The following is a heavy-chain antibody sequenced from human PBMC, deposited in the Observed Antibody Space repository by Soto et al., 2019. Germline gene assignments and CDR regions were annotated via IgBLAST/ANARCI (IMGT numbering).Heavy chain of an antibody. V-gene: IGHV4-59*08. CDR3: ARHDYGDYDWGARFSFFYSPPWFDP. Sequence: SETLSLTCTVSGGSISSYYWSWIRQPPGKGLEWIGYIYYSGSTNYNPSLKSRVTISVDTSKNQFSLKLSSVTAADTAVYYCARHDYGDYDWGARFSFFYSPPWFDPWGQGTLVTVSS. J-gene: IGHJ5*02. CDR1: GGSISSYY. CDR2: IYYSGST. D-gene: IGHD4-17*01.